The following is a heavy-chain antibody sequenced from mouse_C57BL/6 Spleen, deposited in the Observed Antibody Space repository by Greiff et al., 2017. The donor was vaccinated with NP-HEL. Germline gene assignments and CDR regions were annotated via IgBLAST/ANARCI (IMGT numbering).Heavy chain of an antibody. V-gene: IGHV1-50*01. J-gene: IGHJ4*01. CDR1: GYTFTSYW. CDR2: IDPSDSSP. CDR3: ARRRDYGSSYAMDY. D-gene: IGHD1-1*01. Sequence: QVQLQQPGAELVKPGASVKLSCKASGYTFTSYWMQWVKQRPGQGLEWIGEIDPSDSSPNYNQKFKGKATLTVDTSSSTAYMQVSSLTSEDSAVYYCARRRDYGSSYAMDYWGQGTSVTVSS.